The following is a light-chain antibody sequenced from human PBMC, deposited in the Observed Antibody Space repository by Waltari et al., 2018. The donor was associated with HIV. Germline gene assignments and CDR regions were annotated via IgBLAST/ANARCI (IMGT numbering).Light chain of an antibody. CDR2: NDV. CDR1: NVGTKA. CDR3: QVWHYSVF. V-gene: IGLV3-9*01. Sequence: SYELTQPLSVSVALGQTARITCGGNNVGTKAVHWYQQKSGQAPLLVIYNDVNRPSGIPERVSASKSRNTATLTISGAQAGDEADYYGQVWHYSVFFGGGTKLTVL. J-gene: IGLJ2*01.